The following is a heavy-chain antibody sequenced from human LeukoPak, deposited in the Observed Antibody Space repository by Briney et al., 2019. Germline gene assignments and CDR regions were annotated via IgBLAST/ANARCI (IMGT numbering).Heavy chain of an antibody. CDR2: ISSNGSTI. CDR1: GFTFSSYA. Sequence: HPGGSLRLSCAASGFTFSSYAMSWVRQAPGKGLEWISYISSNGSTIYYAASVKGRFTISRDSAKNSLYLQMNGLRAEDTAIYYCARGPKTSFDYWGQGTLVTVSS. V-gene: IGHV3-48*01. CDR3: ARGPKTSFDY. J-gene: IGHJ4*02.